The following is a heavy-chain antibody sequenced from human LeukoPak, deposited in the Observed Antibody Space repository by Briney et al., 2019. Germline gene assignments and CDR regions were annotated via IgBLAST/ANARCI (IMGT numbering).Heavy chain of an antibody. CDR1: GGSISSGNW. CDR3: ASITSPDSSGYPSDY. D-gene: IGHD3-22*01. CDR2: IYHSGST. J-gene: IGHJ4*02. Sequence: SGTLSLTCAVSGGSISSGNWWSWVRQPPGKGLEWIGEIYHSGSTNYNPSLKSRVTISVDKSKNQFSLKLSSVTAADTAVYYCASITSPDSSGYPSDYWGQGTLVTVSS. V-gene: IGHV4-4*02.